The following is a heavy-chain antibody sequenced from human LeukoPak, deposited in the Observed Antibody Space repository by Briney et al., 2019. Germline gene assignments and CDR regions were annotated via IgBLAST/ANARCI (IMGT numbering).Heavy chain of an antibody. Sequence: PSGTLSLTCAVYGGSFSGYYWSWIRQPPGKGLEWIGEINHSGSTNYNPSLKSRVTISVDTSKNQFSLKLSSVTAADTAVYYCARSRRAAGTRDFYYWGQGTLVTVSS. D-gene: IGHD6-13*01. CDR3: ARSRRAAGTRDFYY. CDR1: GGSFSGYY. V-gene: IGHV4-34*01. J-gene: IGHJ4*02. CDR2: INHSGST.